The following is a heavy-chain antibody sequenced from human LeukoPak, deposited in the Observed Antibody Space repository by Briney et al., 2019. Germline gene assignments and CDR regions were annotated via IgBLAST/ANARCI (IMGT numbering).Heavy chain of an antibody. CDR3: AKVEDSSGWVDY. D-gene: IGHD6-19*01. V-gene: IGHV3-30*18. CDR2: ISYDGSNK. J-gene: IGHJ4*02. CDR1: GFTFSSYG. Sequence: PGASLRLSCAASGFTFSSYGMHWVRQAPGKGLEWAAVISYDGSNKYYADSVKGRFTISRDNSKNTLYLQMNSLRAEDTAVYYCAKVEDSSGWVDYWGQGTLVTVSS.